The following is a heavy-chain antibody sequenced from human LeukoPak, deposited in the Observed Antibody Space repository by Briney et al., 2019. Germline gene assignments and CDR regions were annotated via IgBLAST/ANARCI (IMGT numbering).Heavy chain of an antibody. Sequence: GGSLRLSCAASGFTFSDYYMSWIRKAPGKGLEWVSSISGNGGNTYYADSVKGRFSISRDNSKNTLFLLMNSLKAEDTAVYYCAKAMYSYDSSASDYWGQGTRVTVSS. CDR3: AKAMYSYDSSASDY. J-gene: IGHJ4*02. CDR2: ISGNGGNT. CDR1: GFTFSDYY. D-gene: IGHD3-22*01. V-gene: IGHV3-23*01.